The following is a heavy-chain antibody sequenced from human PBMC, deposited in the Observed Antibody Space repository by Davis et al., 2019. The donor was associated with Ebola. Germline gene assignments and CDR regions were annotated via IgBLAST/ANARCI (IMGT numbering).Heavy chain of an antibody. CDR1: GFTFRSYG. D-gene: IGHD6-6*01. J-gene: IGHJ4*02. V-gene: IGHV3-30*02. Sequence: GGSLRLSCAASGFTFRSYGMHWVRQAPGKGLEWVAFIRYDGSNKYYADSVKGRFTISRDNSENTLFLQMNSLRTDDTAVYYCAKDPYSSTSRNDYWGQGTLVTVSS. CDR3: AKDPYSSTSRNDY. CDR2: IRYDGSNK.